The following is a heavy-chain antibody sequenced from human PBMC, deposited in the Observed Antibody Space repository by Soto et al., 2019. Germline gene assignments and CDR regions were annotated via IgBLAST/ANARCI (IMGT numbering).Heavy chain of an antibody. CDR3: AQDYIGVIPDAFDI. Sequence: EVQLLESGGGLVQPGGSLRLSCAASGFTFSNYAMTWVRQAPGKGLEWVSAIGGSGGATYYADSVKGRFTVSRDNSKNTLYLTVNSMRAEDTAVYYWAQDYIGVIPDAFDIWGQGTMVTVSS. D-gene: IGHD3-16*02. CDR2: IGGSGGAT. J-gene: IGHJ3*02. V-gene: IGHV3-23*01. CDR1: GFTFSNYA.